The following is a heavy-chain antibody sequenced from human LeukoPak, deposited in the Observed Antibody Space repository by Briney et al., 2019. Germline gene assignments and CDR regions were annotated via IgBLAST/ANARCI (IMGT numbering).Heavy chain of an antibody. CDR2: MSPNSGNT. V-gene: IGHV1-8*03. CDR1: GYTFTSYD. D-gene: IGHD2-2*01. J-gene: IGHJ6*03. Sequence: ASVKISCKASGYTFTSYDINWVRQATGQGLEWMGWMSPNSGNTGYAQKFQGRVTITRNTSISTAYMELSSLRSEDTAVYYCARLVVPAAMGYYYYYMDVWGKGTTVTVSS. CDR3: ARLVVPAAMGYYYYYMDV.